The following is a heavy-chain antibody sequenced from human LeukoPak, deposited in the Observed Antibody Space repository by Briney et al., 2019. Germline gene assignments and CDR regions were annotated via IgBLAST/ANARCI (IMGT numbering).Heavy chain of an antibody. CDR2: IYGGGST. V-gene: IGHV3-66*01. J-gene: IGHJ4*02. CDR3: ARVEAVAVYYFDY. Sequence: GGSLRLSCAASGFTVSSNYMSRVRQAPGKALEWVSVIYGGGSTYYADSVKGRFTISRDNSKNTLYLQMNSLRAEDTAVYYCARVEAVAVYYFDYWGQGTLVTVSS. D-gene: IGHD6-19*01. CDR1: GFTVSSNY.